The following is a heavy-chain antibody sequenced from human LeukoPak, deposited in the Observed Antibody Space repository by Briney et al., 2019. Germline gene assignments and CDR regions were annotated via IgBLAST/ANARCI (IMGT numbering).Heavy chain of an antibody. CDR3: ARAGTAAGSGDY. Sequence: GASVKVSCKASGGTFSSYTITWVRQAPGQGLEWMGGIFPTTNYAQKFLGRITITADESTSTAYMELSSLRSEDTAVYYCARAGTAAGSGDYWGQGTLVTVSS. CDR2: IFPTT. V-gene: IGHV1-69*13. J-gene: IGHJ4*02. CDR1: GGTFSSYT. D-gene: IGHD6-13*01.